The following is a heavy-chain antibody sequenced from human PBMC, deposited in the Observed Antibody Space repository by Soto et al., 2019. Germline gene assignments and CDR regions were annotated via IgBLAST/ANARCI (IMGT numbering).Heavy chain of an antibody. CDR1: GGSISSGGYY. CDR2: IYYSGST. CDR3: ARDRFSGVVSYYYYGMDV. V-gene: IGHV4-31*03. D-gene: IGHD3-3*01. J-gene: IGHJ6*02. Sequence: QVQLQESGPGLVKPSQTLSLTCTVSGGSISSGGYYWSWIRQHPGKGLEWIGYIYYSGSTYYNPSLKGRVTRSVDTSKNQFSLKLSSVTAADTAVYYCARDRFSGVVSYYYYGMDVWGQGTTVTVSS.